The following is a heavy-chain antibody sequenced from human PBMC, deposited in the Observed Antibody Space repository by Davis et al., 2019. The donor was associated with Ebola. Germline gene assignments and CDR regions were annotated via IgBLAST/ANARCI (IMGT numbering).Heavy chain of an antibody. J-gene: IGHJ6*02. CDR2: ISSSSSTI. V-gene: IGHV3-48*02. D-gene: IGHD6-13*01. CDR1: GFTFSSYS. Sequence: PGGSLRLSCAASGFTFSSYSMNWVRQAPGKGLEWVSYISSSSSTIYYADSVKGRFTISRDNAKNSLYLQMNGLRDEDTAVYYCARDRQQLARVGGMDVWGQGTTVTVSS. CDR3: ARDRQQLARVGGMDV.